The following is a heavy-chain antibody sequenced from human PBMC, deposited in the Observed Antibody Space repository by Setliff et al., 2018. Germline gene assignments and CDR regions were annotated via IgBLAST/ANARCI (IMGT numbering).Heavy chain of an antibody. CDR1: GFIFSNYF. CDR3: AKGGDWDDQHYAFDI. V-gene: IGHV3-11*03. J-gene: IGHJ3*02. CDR2: VTTTGGFT. Sequence: GGSLRLSCEGSGFIFSNYFMSWFRQAPVKGLEWLSYVTTTGGFTKEADSVRGRFSVSRDNSKKSVYLQINDLRAEDTALYFCAKGGDWDDQHYAFDIWGQGTMVTVSS. D-gene: IGHD1-1*01.